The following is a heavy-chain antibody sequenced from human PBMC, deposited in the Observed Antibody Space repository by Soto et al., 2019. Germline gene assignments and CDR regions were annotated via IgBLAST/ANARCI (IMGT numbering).Heavy chain of an antibody. CDR1: GDSISSADYY. Sequence: SETLSLTCTVSGDSISSADYYWSWIRQPPGKGLGWIGYIYYTGSTNYNPSLKSRVTISLDTSKNQFSLKLSSVTAADTAVYYCARVRDGYGDYRWFDPWGQGTLVTVSS. CDR2: IYYTGST. V-gene: IGHV4-30-4*01. CDR3: ARVRDGYGDYRWFDP. D-gene: IGHD4-17*01. J-gene: IGHJ5*02.